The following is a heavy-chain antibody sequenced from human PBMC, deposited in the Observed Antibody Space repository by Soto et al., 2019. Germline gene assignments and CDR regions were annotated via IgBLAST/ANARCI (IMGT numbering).Heavy chain of an antibody. CDR1: GYSFTSYW. Sequence: GESLKISCKGSGYSFTSYWISWVRQMPGKGLEWMGRIDPSDSYTNYSPSFQGHVTISADKSISTAYLQWSSLKASDTAMYYCARLPANAYSFSSGGYWGQGPLVTIPS. J-gene: IGHJ4*02. V-gene: IGHV5-10-1*01. CDR2: IDPSDSYT. D-gene: IGHD6-6*01. CDR3: ARLPANAYSFSSGGY.